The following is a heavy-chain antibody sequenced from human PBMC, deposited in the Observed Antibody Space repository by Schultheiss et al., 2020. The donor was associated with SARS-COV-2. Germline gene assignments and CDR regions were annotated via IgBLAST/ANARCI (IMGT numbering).Heavy chain of an antibody. Sequence: SVKVSCKASGGTFSSYAISWVRQAPGQGLEWMGRIIPILGIANYAQKFQGRVTITRDTSASTAYMELSSLRSEDTAVYYCARDFPQGSYGYYYYYGMDVWGQGTTVTVSS. V-gene: IGHV1-69*04. J-gene: IGHJ6*02. CDR2: IIPILGIA. D-gene: IGHD5-18*01. CDR3: ARDFPQGSYGYYYYYGMDV. CDR1: GGTFSSYA.